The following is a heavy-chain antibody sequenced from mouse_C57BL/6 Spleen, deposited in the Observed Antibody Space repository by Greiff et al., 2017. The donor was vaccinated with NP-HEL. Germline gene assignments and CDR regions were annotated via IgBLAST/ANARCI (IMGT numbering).Heavy chain of an antibody. Sequence: VQLKQSGPELVKPGASVKMSCKASGYTFTDYYMHWVKQKPGKGLEWIGEIYPGSGNTYYNEKFKGKATLTADTSSSTAYMQLSSLTSEDSAVYFCARDYLYAMDYWGQGTSVTVSS. CDR1: YTFTDYYM. CDR3: RDYLYAMDY. D-gene: IGHD1-1*02. J-gene: IGHJ4*01. CDR2: YPGSGNTY. V-gene: IGHV1-83*01.